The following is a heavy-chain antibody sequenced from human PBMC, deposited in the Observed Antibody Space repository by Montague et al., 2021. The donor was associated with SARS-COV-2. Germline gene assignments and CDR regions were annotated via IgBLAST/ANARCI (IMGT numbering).Heavy chain of an antibody. CDR2: MYTSGST. CDR3: ARDRVDRYSGSRTAYGMDV. Sequence: TLSLTCSGLVSSNSGGGRNCTRLNPPDGSGPYWIGRMYTSGSTNYNPSLKSRVTISVDTSKNQFSLKLSSVAAADTAVYYCARDRVDRYSGSRTAYGMDVWGQGTTVTVSS. J-gene: IGHJ6*02. D-gene: IGHD1-26*01. V-gene: IGHV4-61*02. CDR1: SNSGGGRN.